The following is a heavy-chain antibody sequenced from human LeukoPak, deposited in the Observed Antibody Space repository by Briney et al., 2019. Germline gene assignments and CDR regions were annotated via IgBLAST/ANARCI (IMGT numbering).Heavy chain of an antibody. CDR1: GGSFSVYY. CDR3: AGGVVVDTAMVDY. CDR2: INHRGST. J-gene: IGHJ4*02. D-gene: IGHD5-18*01. Sequence: PSETLSLTCAVYGGSFSVYYRSWIRQPPGKGLEWIGEINHRGSTNYNPSLKSRVTISIDTSKNQISLKLSSVTAADTAVYYCAGGVVVDTAMVDYWGQGTLVTVSS. V-gene: IGHV4-34*01.